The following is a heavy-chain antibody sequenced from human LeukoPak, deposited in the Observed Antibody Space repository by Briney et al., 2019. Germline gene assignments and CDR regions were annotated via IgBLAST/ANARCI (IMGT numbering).Heavy chain of an antibody. CDR2: INPNSGGT. CDR1: GYTFTGYY. J-gene: IGHJ3*02. Sequence: GASVKVSCKASGYTFTGYYMHWVRQAPGQGLEWMGWINPNSGGTNYAQKFQGRVTMTRDTSISTAYMELSRLRSDDTAVYYCARDQTYYDSSGYYYHDAFDIWGQGTMVTVSS. V-gene: IGHV1-2*02. D-gene: IGHD3-22*01. CDR3: ARDQTYYDSSGYYYHDAFDI.